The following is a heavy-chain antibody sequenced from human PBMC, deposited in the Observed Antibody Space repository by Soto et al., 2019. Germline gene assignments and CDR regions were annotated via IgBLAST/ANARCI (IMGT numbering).Heavy chain of an antibody. CDR2: ISYDGSNK. Sequence: GGSLRLSCAASGFTFSSYAMHWVRQAPGKGLEWVAVISYDGSNKYYADSVKGRFTISRDNSKNTLYLQMNSLRAEDTAVYYCARAAFTDTVADYWGQGTLVTVYS. V-gene: IGHV3-30-3*01. CDR3: ARAAFTDTVADY. D-gene: IGHD4-17*01. CDR1: GFTFSSYA. J-gene: IGHJ4*02.